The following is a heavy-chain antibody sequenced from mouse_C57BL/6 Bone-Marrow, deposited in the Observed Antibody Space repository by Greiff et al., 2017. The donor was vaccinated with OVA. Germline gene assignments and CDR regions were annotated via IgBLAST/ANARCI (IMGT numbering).Heavy chain of an antibody. V-gene: IGHV1-15*01. CDR1: GYTFTDYE. Sequence: QVQLQQSGAELVRPGASVTLSCKASGYTFTDYEMHWVKQTPVHGLEWIGAIDPETGGTAYNQKFKGKAILTADKSSSTAYMELRSLTSEDSAVYYCTRSFMVTMDYWGQGTTLTVSS. D-gene: IGHD2-2*01. J-gene: IGHJ2*01. CDR2: IDPETGGT. CDR3: TRSFMVTMDY.